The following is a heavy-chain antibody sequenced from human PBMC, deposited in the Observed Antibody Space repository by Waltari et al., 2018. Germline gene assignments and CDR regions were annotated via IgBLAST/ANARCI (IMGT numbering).Heavy chain of an antibody. V-gene: IGHV3-53*01. CDR1: GFTVSSNY. J-gene: IGHJ4*02. CDR3: ASYDYYGSGSSNY. D-gene: IGHD3-10*01. Sequence: EVQLVESGGGLIQPGGSLRLSCAASGFTVSSNYMSWVRQAPGKGLEWVSVIYSGGSTYYADSVKGRFTISRDNSKNTLYLQMNSLRAEDTAVYYCASYDYYGSGSSNYWGQGTLVTVSS. CDR2: IYSGGST.